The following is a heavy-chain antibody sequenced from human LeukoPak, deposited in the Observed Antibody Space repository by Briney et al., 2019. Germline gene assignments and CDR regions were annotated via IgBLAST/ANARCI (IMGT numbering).Heavy chain of an antibody. Sequence: TGGSLRLSCAASGFTFSGSAMHWVRQASGKGLEWVGRIRSKANSYATAYAASVKGRFTISRDDSKNTAYLQMNSLKTEDTAVYYCTRHHSWYDAFDIWGQGTMVTVSP. CDR1: GFTFSGSA. CDR2: IRSKANSYAT. D-gene: IGHD6-13*01. CDR3: TRHHSWYDAFDI. J-gene: IGHJ3*02. V-gene: IGHV3-73*01.